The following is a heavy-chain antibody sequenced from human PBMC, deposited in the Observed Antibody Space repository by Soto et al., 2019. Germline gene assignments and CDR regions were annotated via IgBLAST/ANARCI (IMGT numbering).Heavy chain of an antibody. J-gene: IGHJ4*01. CDR1: GDSASSNSAS. D-gene: IGHD2-2*01. CDR3: AGSSSLKRYY. V-gene: IGHV6-1*01. Sequence: PSQTLSLTCAISGDSASSNSASWNWIRQSPSRGLEWLGRTYYRSRWYNDYAVSVRSRITVSAETCNCRCSLHLNSVTHADTVVYLGAGSSSLKRYY. CDR2: TYYRSRWYN.